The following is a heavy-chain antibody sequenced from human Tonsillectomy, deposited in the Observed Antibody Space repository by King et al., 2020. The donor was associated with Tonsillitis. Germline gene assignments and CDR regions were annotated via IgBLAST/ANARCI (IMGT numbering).Heavy chain of an antibody. V-gene: IGHV3-74*01. CDR2: INGDGSST. Sequence: VQLVESGGGLVQPGGSLRLSCAASGFTFSTYWMHWVRQAPGKGLVWVSRINGDGSSTSYADPVKGRFTISRDNAKNTLYLQMNSPRAEDTAVYYCARAPPGNYYYYMDVWGKGTTVTVSS. CDR1: GFTFSTYW. D-gene: IGHD1-26*01. CDR3: ARAPPGNYYYYMDV. J-gene: IGHJ6*03.